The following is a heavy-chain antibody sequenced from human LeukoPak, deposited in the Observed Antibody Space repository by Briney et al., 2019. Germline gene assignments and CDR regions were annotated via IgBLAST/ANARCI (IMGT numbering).Heavy chain of an antibody. D-gene: IGHD1-7*01. CDR2: IIPILGIA. CDR3: ARDLGYNWNYWFDP. J-gene: IGHJ5*02. V-gene: IGHV1-69*04. Sequence: SVKVSCKASGGTFSSYAISWVRQAPGQGLEWMGRIIPILGIANYAQKFQGRVTITADKSTSTAYMELSRLRSEDTAVYYCARDLGYNWNYWFDPWGQGTLVTVSS. CDR1: GGTFSSYA.